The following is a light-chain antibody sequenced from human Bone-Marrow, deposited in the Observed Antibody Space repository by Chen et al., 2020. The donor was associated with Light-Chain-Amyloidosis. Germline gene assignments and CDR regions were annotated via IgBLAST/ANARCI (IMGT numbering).Light chain of an antibody. CDR2: RDT. Sequence: SYELTQPHTVSVSPGQTASITCSGDDLPTKYAYWYQQKPGQAPVLVIHRDTERPSGISERFSGSSSGKTATLTISGVQAEDEADYHCQSADSSGTYEVIFGGGTKLTVL. V-gene: IGLV3-25*03. J-gene: IGLJ2*01. CDR1: DLPTKY. CDR3: QSADSSGTYEVI.